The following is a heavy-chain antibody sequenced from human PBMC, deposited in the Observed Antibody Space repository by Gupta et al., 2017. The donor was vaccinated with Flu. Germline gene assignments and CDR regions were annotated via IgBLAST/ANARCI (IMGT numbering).Heavy chain of an antibody. CDR3: ARDHLNYYSAA. J-gene: IGHJ4*02. D-gene: IGHD1-7*01. CDR2: IYYGGAA. CDR1: GGSITGSY. V-gene: IGHV4-59*12. Sequence: GGSITGSYVIWVRQAPGKGLEWLGYIYYGGAANYTPSLQSRVTMSVDTSKNQFSLKLSSVTTEDPAVYYCARDHLNYYSAAWGQGTLVTVSS.